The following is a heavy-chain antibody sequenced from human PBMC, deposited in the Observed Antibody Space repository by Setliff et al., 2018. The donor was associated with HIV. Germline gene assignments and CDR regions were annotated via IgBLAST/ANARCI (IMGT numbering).Heavy chain of an antibody. CDR1: GFTFGDYA. D-gene: IGHD6-6*01. J-gene: IGHJ6*03. V-gene: IGHV3-49*04. Sequence: PGGSLRLSCTASGFTFGDYAMSWVRQAPGKGLEWVGFIRSNSYGGTTEYAASVKGRFTISRDDSKSIAYLQMNSLKTEDTAVYHCAKARSEYQLMPWYYYMDVWGQGTTVTVS. CDR2: IRSNSYGGTT. CDR3: AKARSEYQLMPWYYYMDV.